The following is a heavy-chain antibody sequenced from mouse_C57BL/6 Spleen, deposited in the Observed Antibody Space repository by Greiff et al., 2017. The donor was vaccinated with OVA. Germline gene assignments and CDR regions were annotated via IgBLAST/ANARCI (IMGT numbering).Heavy chain of an antibody. V-gene: IGHV5-16*01. D-gene: IGHD2-3*01. CDR2: INYDGSST. Sequence: EVKLMESEGGLVQPGSSMKLSCTASGFTFSDYYMAWVRQVPEKGLEWVANINYDGSSTYYLDSLKSRFIISRDNAKNILYLQMSSLKSEDTATYYCARDGGDGYYFDYWGQGTTLTVSS. CDR1: GFTFSDYY. J-gene: IGHJ2*01. CDR3: ARDGGDGYYFDY.